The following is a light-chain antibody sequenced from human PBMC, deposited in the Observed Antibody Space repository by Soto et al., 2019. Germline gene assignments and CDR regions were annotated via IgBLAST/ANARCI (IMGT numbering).Light chain of an antibody. J-gene: IGKJ4*01. CDR3: QQVHTFPPS. V-gene: IGKV1-12*01. CDR2: ETS. CDR1: QGISSW. Sequence: DIQMTQSPSSVSASDGDRVTITCRASQGISSWLAWYQQHQGKAPKLLIYETSNLQAGVPPRFSGSRSGTQFTLTISSLQPEDFATYYCQQVHTFPPSFGGGTKVEVK.